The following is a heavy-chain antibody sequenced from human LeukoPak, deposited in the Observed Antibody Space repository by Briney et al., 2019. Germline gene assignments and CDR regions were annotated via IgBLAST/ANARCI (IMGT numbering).Heavy chain of an antibody. J-gene: IGHJ5*02. CDR1: GFILSSYE. D-gene: IGHD4-17*01. V-gene: IGHV3-48*03. Sequence: GGSLRLSCAASGFILSSYEMNWVRQAPGKGLEWISYISTSGSTKYYADSVKGRFTISRDNAKNSLYLQMNSLRAEDTAVYYCAKPMTTVTKTPFDPWGQGTLVTVSS. CDR2: ISTSGSTK. CDR3: AKPMTTVTKTPFDP.